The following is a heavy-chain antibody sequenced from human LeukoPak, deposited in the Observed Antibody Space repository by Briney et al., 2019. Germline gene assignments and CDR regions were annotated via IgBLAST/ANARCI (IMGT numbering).Heavy chain of an antibody. J-gene: IGHJ5*02. V-gene: IGHV4-30-2*01. Sequence: PSETLSLTCTVSGGSISSGGYYWSWIRQPPGKGLEWIGYIYHSGSTNYNPSLKSRVTISVDTSKNQFSLKLSSVTAADTAVYYCARDSALGLAHGSATPHFDPWGQGTLVTVSS. CDR1: GGSISSGGYY. CDR2: IYHSGST. D-gene: IGHD1-26*01. CDR3: ARDSALGLAHGSATPHFDP.